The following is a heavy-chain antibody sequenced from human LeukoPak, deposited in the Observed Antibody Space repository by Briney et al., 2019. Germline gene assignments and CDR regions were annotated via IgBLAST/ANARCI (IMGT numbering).Heavy chain of an antibody. V-gene: IGHV3-64*01. CDR1: GFTFSSYA. D-gene: IGHD3-10*01. J-gene: IGHJ4*02. Sequence: GGSLRLSCAASGFTFSSYAMHWVRQAPGKGLEYVSAISSNGGSTYYANSVKGRFTISRDNSKNTLYLQMGSLRAEDMAVYYCARTMVRGVIEGLFDYWGQGTLVTVSS. CDR2: ISSNGGST. CDR3: ARTMVRGVIEGLFDY.